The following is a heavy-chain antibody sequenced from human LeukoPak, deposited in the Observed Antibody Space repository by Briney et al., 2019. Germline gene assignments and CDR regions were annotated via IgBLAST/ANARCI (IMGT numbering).Heavy chain of an antibody. CDR3: ARDPYFYGSGSVDY. D-gene: IGHD3-10*01. CDR2: ISSSGRDI. J-gene: IGHJ4*02. Sequence: GGSLRLSCAASDFPFTNYNLNWVRQAPGKGLEWVSFISSSGRDIYYADSVKGRFTISRDNAKNSLFLQMNSLRADDTALYYCARDPYFYGSGSVDYWGQGTLVTVSS. CDR1: DFPFTNYN. V-gene: IGHV3-21*06.